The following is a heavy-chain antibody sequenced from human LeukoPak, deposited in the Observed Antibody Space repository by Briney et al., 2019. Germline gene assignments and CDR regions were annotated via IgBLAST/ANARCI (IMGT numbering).Heavy chain of an antibody. CDR2: IYYSGGA. Sequence: SETLSLTCTVSGGSISTYYWTWIRQPPGKGLEWIGYIYYSGGANHNPSFQGRVAISVDSSKNQFSLKLSSVTAADTAVYYCARMRYYYDSSSWFDPWGQGTLVTVSS. V-gene: IGHV4-59*08. D-gene: IGHD3-22*01. CDR1: GGSISTYY. J-gene: IGHJ5*02. CDR3: ARMRYYYDSSSWFDP.